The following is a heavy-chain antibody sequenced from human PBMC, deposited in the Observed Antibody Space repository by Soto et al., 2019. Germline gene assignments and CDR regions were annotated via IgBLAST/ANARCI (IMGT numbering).Heavy chain of an antibody. CDR2: IYSSGST. Sequence: HLQLQESGPGLLTPSETLSLTCTVSGASISSGSFYWRWIRQPPGKGLQWIGNIYSSGSTYTNPSLKSRVSMSVDPSMNLLSLRLISVTAAETAVYYCARLIEYDVTTGYYCDYWVQRFLITVSS. J-gene: IGHJ4*02. V-gene: IGHV4-39*01. CDR3: ARLIEYDVTTGYYCDY. CDR1: GASISSGSFY. D-gene: IGHD3-9*01.